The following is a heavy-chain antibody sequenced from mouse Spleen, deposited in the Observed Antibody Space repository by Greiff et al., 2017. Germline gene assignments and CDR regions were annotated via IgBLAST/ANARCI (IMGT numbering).Heavy chain of an antibody. D-gene: IGHD4-1*01. Sequence: EVKVVESGGGLVKPGGSLKLSCAASGFTFSDYGMHWVRQAPEKGLEWVAYISSGSSTIYYADTVKGRFTISRDNAKNTLFLQMTSLRSEDTAMYYCATGTGWFAYWGQGTLVTVSA. CDR1: GFTFSDYG. CDR3: ATGTGWFAY. V-gene: IGHV5-17*01. CDR2: ISSGSSTI. J-gene: IGHJ3*01.